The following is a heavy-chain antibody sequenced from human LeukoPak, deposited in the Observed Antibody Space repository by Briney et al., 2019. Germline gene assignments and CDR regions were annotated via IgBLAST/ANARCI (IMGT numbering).Heavy chain of an antibody. Sequence: SETLSLTCAVSGGSISSSNWWSWVRQPPGKGLEWIGEIYHSGSTNYNPSLKSRVTISVDKSKNQLPLKLSSVTAADTAVYYCARVGYCSSTSCYLFDYWGQGTLVTVSS. J-gene: IGHJ4*02. CDR2: IYHSGST. D-gene: IGHD2-2*01. V-gene: IGHV4-4*02. CDR1: GGSISSSNW. CDR3: ARVGYCSSTSCYLFDY.